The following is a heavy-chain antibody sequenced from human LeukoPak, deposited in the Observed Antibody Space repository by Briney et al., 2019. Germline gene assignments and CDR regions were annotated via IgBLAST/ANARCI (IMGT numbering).Heavy chain of an antibody. J-gene: IGHJ4*02. Sequence: GASVKVSCKASGYTFTSYGISWVRQAPGQGLEWMVWISAYNGNTNYAQNLQGRVTMTTDTSTSTAYMELRSLRSDDTAVYYCARDYYDSSGYYPGAPAPYWGQGTLVTVSS. CDR1: GYTFTSYG. CDR2: ISAYNGNT. D-gene: IGHD3-22*01. V-gene: IGHV1-18*01. CDR3: ARDYYDSSGYYPGAPAPY.